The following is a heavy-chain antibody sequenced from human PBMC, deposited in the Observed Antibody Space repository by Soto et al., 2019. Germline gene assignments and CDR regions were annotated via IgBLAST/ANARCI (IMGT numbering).Heavy chain of an antibody. CDR2: ISYDGSNK. CDR3: AKEVWSGPMDV. D-gene: IGHD3-3*01. J-gene: IGHJ6*02. V-gene: IGHV3-30*18. Sequence: QVQLVESGGGVVQPGRSLRLSCAASGFIFSSYGMHRVRQAPGKGLEWVAVISYDGSNKYYADSVKGRFTISRDNSKNTLYLQMNSLRAEDTAVYYCAKEVWSGPMDVWGQGTTVTVSS. CDR1: GFIFSSYG.